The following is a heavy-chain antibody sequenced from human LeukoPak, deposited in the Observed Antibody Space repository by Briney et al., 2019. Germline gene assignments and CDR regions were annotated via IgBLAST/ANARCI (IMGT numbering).Heavy chain of an antibody. J-gene: IGHJ3*02. CDR2: INPNTGTT. CDR3: GRIPNSRRAFDI. CDR1: GYTFTGYY. V-gene: IGHV1-2*02. Sequence: ASVKVSCKASGYTFTGYYMHWVRQAPGQGLEWLGWINPNTGTTNYAQKFQGRVSMTRDTSISTAYMELSRQGSDDTAADYCGRIPNSRRAFDIWGQGTMVTVSS. D-gene: IGHD2/OR15-2a*01.